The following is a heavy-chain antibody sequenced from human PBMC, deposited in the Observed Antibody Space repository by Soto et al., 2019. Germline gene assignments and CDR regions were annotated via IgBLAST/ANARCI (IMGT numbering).Heavy chain of an antibody. CDR3: ARDQRRRKAGCYSV. D-gene: IGHD2-15*01. V-gene: IGHV1-18*03. CDR2: ISAYNGNT. J-gene: IGHJ4*02. Sequence: ASVKVSCKASGYTFTSYGISWVRQAPGQGLEWMGWISAYNGNTNYAQKLQGSVTMSTDTSTSTAHMELRSLRSEHMPVDYCARDQRRRKAGCYSVWGQGTLVTVSS. CDR1: GYTFTSYG.